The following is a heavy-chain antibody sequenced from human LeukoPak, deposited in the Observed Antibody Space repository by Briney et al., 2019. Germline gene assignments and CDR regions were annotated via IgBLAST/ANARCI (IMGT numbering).Heavy chain of an antibody. Sequence: GSLRLSCAASGLTFSSYAMHWVRQAPGKGLEYVSAISSNGGSTYYANSVKGRFTISRDNSKNTLYLQMGSLRAEDMAVYYCARGGGGSYSVDYWGQGTLVTVSS. D-gene: IGHD1-26*01. V-gene: IGHV3-64*01. CDR2: ISSNGGST. J-gene: IGHJ4*02. CDR1: GLTFSSYA. CDR3: ARGGGGSYSVDY.